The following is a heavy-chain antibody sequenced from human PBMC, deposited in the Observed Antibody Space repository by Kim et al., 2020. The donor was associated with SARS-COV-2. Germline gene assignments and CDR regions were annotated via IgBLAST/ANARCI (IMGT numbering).Heavy chain of an antibody. CDR2: ISSSSSYT. D-gene: IGHD3-3*01. V-gene: IGHV3-11*05. Sequence: GGSLRLSCAASGFTFSDYYMSWIRQAPGKGLEWVSYISSSSSYTNYADSVKGRFTISRDNAKNSLYLQMNSLRAEDTAVYYCARDPETYYDFWSGPEGWFDPWGQGTLVTVCS. J-gene: IGHJ5*02. CDR1: GFTFSDYY. CDR3: ARDPETYYDFWSGPEGWFDP.